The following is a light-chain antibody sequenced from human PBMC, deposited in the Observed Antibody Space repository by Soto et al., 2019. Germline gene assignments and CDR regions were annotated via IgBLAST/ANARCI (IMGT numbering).Light chain of an antibody. CDR2: DAT. CDR3: QQRSNWVYT. V-gene: IGKV3-11*01. J-gene: IGKJ2*01. Sequence: EIVLTQSPATLSLSPGERATLSCRASQSVSGSLAWYQPKPGQAPRLLIYDATNRATGIPARFSGRRTGKDFTPTIISLEPEDFALYYCQQRSNWVYTFGQGTKLEI. CDR1: QSVSGS.